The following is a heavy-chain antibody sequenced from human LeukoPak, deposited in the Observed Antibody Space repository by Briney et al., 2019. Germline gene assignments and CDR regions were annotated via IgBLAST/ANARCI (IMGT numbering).Heavy chain of an antibody. CDR3: ARNAGGRFYGSRQVGYYSGMDV. J-gene: IGHJ6*02. V-gene: IGHV1-69*02. D-gene: IGHD3-10*01. Sequence: SVKVSCKVSGGTFSSYPISWVRQAPGQGLEWMGRIIPLLGIANYAQKFHGRVTITADKSTNTAYMELSSLRSEDTAVYYCARNAGGRFYGSRQVGYYSGMDVWGQGTTVTVSS. CDR2: IIPLLGIA. CDR1: GGTFSSYP.